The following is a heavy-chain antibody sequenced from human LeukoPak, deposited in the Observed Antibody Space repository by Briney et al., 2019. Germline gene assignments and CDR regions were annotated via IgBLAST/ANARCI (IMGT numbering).Heavy chain of an antibody. CDR2: INPSGGST. CDR1: GYTFTGYY. CDR3: AREVIVVVPAAMGAFDI. V-gene: IGHV1-46*01. Sequence: ASVKVSCKASGYTFTGYYMHWVRQAPGQGLEWMGIINPSGGSTSYAQKFQGRVTMTRDTSTSTVYMELSSLRSEDTAVYYCAREVIVVVPAAMGAFDIWGQGTMVTVSS. D-gene: IGHD2-2*01. J-gene: IGHJ3*02.